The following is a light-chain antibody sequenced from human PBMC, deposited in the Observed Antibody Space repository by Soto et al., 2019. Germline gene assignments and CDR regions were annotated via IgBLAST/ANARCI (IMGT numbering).Light chain of an antibody. CDR3: HYYDTSLWT. V-gene: IGKV3-20*01. Sequence: EIMLTQSPGTLSLSPGERATLSCRASQSVSSSFLAWYQQKPGQAPRPLIYGASIRATGSADRFSGSGPGIDFTLTIDRLDHEEFAMYLCHYYDTSLWTFDEGTEVEMK. CDR2: GAS. J-gene: IGKJ1*01. CDR1: QSVSSSF.